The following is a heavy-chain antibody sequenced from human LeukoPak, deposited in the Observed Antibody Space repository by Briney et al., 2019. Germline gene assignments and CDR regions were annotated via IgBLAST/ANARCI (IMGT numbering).Heavy chain of an antibody. CDR2: IYYSGST. J-gene: IGHJ5*02. CDR3: ARRGNWSDP. Sequence: PSETLSLTCTVSGDSISTRTYYWGWIRQPPGKGLEWIASIYYSGSTYYNSSLKSRVTISLDTSKNQFSLKLISVTAADTAVYYCARRGNWSDPWGQGTLVTVSS. CDR1: GDSISTRTYY. V-gene: IGHV4-39*01.